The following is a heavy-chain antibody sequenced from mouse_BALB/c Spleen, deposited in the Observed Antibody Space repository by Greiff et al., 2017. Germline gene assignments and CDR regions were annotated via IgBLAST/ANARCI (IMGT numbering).Heavy chain of an antibody. CDR3: ARRRDYDGDPFFDY. V-gene: IGHV5-12-1*01. CDR1: GFAFSSYD. CDR2: ISSGGGST. Sequence: EVMLVESGGGLVKPGGSLKLSCAASGFAFSSYDMSWVRQTPEKRLEWVAYISSGGGSTYYPDTVKGRFTISRDNAKNTLYLQMSSLKSEDTAMYYCARRRDYDGDPFFDYWGQGTTLTVSS. D-gene: IGHD2-4*01. J-gene: IGHJ2*01.